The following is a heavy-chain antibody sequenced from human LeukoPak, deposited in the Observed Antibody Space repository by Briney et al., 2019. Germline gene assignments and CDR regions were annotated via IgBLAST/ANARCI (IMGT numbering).Heavy chain of an antibody. V-gene: IGHV3-7*05. J-gene: IGHJ4*02. D-gene: IGHD2/OR15-2a*01. CDR2: IKEDGSEK. CDR3: ARGGGRHVEY. Sequence: GGSLRLPCAASGFTFSSYLMSWVRQAPGKGLEWVANIKEDGSEKNYVDSVKGRFTISRDNAKNSLYLQMNSLRAEDTAVYHCARGGGRHVEYWGQENLVTVSS. CDR1: GFTFSSYL.